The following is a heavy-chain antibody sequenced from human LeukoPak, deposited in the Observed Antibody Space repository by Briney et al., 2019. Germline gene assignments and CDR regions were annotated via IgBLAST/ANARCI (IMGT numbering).Heavy chain of an antibody. CDR2: IYYSGST. CDR1: GGSISSYY. J-gene: IGHJ4*02. CDR3: TRTYASTSIDY. D-gene: IGHD2-2*01. V-gene: IGHV4-59*01. Sequence: PSETLSLTCTVSGGSISSYYWNWIRQPPGKGLEWIGYIYYSGSTNCNPAHKSRVTISVDTSKNQFSLKLSSVTAADTAVYYCTRTYASTSIDYWGQGTLVTVSS.